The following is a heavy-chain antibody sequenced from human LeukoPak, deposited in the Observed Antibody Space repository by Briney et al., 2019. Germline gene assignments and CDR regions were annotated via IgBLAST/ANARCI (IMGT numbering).Heavy chain of an antibody. J-gene: IGHJ5*02. V-gene: IGHV3-43*02. CDR2: ISGDGDRT. Sequence: PGGSLRLSCAASGINFNTYAMHWVRQAPGKGLEWVSLISGDGDRTSYADSVKGRFTISRDNDKNSLYLRMNSLTIEDTALYYCAKDRGYEVVFDPWGQGTLVAVSS. CDR1: GINFNTYA. D-gene: IGHD5-12*01. CDR3: AKDRGYEVVFDP.